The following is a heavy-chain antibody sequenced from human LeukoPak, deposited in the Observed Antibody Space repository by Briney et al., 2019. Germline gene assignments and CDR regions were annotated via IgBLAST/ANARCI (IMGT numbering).Heavy chain of an antibody. D-gene: IGHD3-22*01. CDR3: ARDRAEGGYYYDSSGYDSAFDI. V-gene: IGHV1-69*05. Sequence: EASVKVSCKASGGTFSSYAISWVRQAPGQGLEWMGGIIPIFGTTNYAQKFQGRVTITTDESTNTAYMELSSLRSEDTAVYYCARDRAEGGYYYDSSGYDSAFDIWGQGTMVTVSS. CDR2: IIPIFGTT. J-gene: IGHJ3*02. CDR1: GGTFSSYA.